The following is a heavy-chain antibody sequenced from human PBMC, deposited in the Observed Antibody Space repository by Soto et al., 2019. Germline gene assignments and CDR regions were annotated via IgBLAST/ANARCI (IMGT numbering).Heavy chain of an antibody. Sequence: SLTVSCKSSGGTFSSYAIIWVRQAPGQVLEWMGGIIPIFGTANYAQKFQGRVTITADESTSTAYMELSSLRSEDTAVYYCALERGYSGYGFFDYWGQGTLVTVSS. CDR2: IIPIFGTA. CDR1: GGTFSSYA. D-gene: IGHD5-12*01. J-gene: IGHJ4*02. CDR3: ALERGYSGYGFFDY. V-gene: IGHV1-69*13.